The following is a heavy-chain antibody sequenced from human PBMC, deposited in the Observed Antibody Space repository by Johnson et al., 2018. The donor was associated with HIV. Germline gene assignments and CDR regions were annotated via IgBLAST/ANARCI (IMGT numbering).Heavy chain of an antibody. CDR3: ARDWDAFDI. J-gene: IGHJ3*02. CDR2: ISGSGGST. V-gene: IGHV3-23*04. Sequence: MRLVESGGGVVQPGRSLRLSCAASGFIFSSYAMHWVRQAPGKGLEWVSAISGSGGSTYYADSVKGRFTISRDNSKNTLSLQMNSLRAEDTAVYYCARDWDAFDIWGQGTMVTVSS. CDR1: GFIFSSYA.